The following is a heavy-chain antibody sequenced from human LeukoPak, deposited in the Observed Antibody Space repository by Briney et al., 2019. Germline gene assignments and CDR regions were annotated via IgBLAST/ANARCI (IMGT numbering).Heavy chain of an antibody. Sequence: ASVKVSCKASGYTFTSYGISWVRQAPGQGLEQMGWISAYNGNTNYAQKLQGRVTMTTDTSTSTAYMELRSLRSDDTAVYYCARDRHRDHGDYHPRADYWGQGTLVTVSS. J-gene: IGHJ4*02. D-gene: IGHD4-17*01. CDR2: ISAYNGNT. V-gene: IGHV1-18*01. CDR3: ARDRHRDHGDYHPRADY. CDR1: GYTFTSYG.